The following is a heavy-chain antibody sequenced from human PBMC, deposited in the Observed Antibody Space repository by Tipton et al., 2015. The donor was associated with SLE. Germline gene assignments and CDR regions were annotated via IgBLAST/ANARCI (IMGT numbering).Heavy chain of an antibody. V-gene: IGHV3-21*01. CDR2: ISSSSSYI. CDR1: GFTFSSYS. CDR3: ASYGDYWYFDL. D-gene: IGHD4-17*01. Sequence: SLRLSCAASGFTFSSYSMNWVRQAPGKGLEWVSSISSSSSYIYYADSVKGRFTISRDNAENSLYLQMNSLRAEDTAVYYCASYGDYWYFDLWGRGTLVTVSS. J-gene: IGHJ2*01.